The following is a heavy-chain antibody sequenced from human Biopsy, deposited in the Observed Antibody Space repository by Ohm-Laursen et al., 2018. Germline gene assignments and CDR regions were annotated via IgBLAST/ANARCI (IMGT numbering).Heavy chain of an antibody. CDR3: ARDYDTSGYYYVS. J-gene: IGHJ5*02. CDR2: IFYRGST. CDR1: GGSISNNNYY. D-gene: IGHD3-22*01. V-gene: IGHV4-39*01. Sequence: SETLSLTCTVSGGSISNNNYYWGWIPQPPGKGLEWIGSIFYRGSTHYKPSLKSRVNMSVDTSKNQFSLKLNSVTAADTAVYYCARDYDTSGYYYVSWGQGTLVTVSS.